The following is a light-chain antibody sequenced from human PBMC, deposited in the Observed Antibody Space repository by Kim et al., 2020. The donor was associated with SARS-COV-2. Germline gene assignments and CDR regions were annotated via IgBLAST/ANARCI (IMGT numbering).Light chain of an antibody. CDR3: QQHNNWPPLT. CDR1: QSVSSN. Sequence: DIVMTQSPATLSVSPGERATLSCRASQSVSSNLAWYQQKPGQAPRLLIYGASTRATGIPARFSGSGSGTEFTLTISSLQSEDFAVYYCQQHNNWPPLTFGGGTRLDIK. V-gene: IGKV3-15*01. CDR2: GAS. J-gene: IGKJ4*01.